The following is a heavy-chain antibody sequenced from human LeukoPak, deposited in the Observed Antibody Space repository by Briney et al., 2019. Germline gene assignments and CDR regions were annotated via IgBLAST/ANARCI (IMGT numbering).Heavy chain of an antibody. CDR2: ISGSGGST. CDR1: GFTFSSYA. CDR3: AKDLAEMATIIDY. D-gene: IGHD5-24*01. V-gene: IGHV3-23*01. Sequence: GGSLRLSCAASGFTFSSYAMRWVRQAPGKGLEWVSAISGSGGSTYYADSVKGRFTISRDNSKNTLYLQMNSLRAEDTAAYYCAKDLAEMATIIDYWGQGTLVTVSS. J-gene: IGHJ4*02.